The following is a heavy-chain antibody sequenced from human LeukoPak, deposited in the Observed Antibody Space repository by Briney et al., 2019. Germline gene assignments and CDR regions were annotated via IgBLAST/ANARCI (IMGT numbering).Heavy chain of an antibody. CDR1: GFTFSSYG. D-gene: IGHD1-26*01. CDR3: ARGSGSYYKLYAFDI. CDR2: ISYDGSNK. V-gene: IGHV3-30*03. Sequence: QSGGSLRLSCVASGFTFSSYGMHWVRQAPGKGLEWVAVISYDGSNKYYADSVKGRFTISRDNAKNSLYLQMNSLRAEDTAVYYCARGSGSYYKLYAFDIWGQGTMVTVSS. J-gene: IGHJ3*02.